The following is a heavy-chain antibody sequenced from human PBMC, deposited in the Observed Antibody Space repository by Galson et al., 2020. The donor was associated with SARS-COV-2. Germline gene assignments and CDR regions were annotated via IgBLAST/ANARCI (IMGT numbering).Heavy chain of an antibody. J-gene: IGHJ6*02. D-gene: IGHD2-2*01. Sequence: ASVKVSCKASGYTFTSYDINWVRQATGQGLEWMGWMNPNSGNTGYAQKFQGRVTMTRNTSISTAYMELSSLRSEDTAVYYCARAFIVVVPAAMGHPYYYYGMDVWGQGTTVTVSS. CDR2: MNPNSGNT. CDR1: GYTFTSYD. V-gene: IGHV1-8*01. CDR3: ARAFIVVVPAAMGHPYYYYGMDV.